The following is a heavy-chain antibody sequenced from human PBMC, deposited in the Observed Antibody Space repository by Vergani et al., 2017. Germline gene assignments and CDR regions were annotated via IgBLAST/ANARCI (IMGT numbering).Heavy chain of an antibody. CDR3: ATDSILVVPAAMGLTARPYYYYYGMDV. Sequence: EVQLLESGGGLVQPGGSLRLSCAASGFTFSSYDMSWVRQAPGKGMEWVAAISCSGGSTYYADSVKGRFTISRDNSKNTMYLQKKSMRAEDTAVYYCATDSILVVPAAMGLTARPYYYYYGMDVWGQGTTVTVSS. CDR2: ISCSGGST. V-gene: IGHV3-23*01. J-gene: IGHJ6*02. CDR1: GFTFSSYD. D-gene: IGHD2-2*01.